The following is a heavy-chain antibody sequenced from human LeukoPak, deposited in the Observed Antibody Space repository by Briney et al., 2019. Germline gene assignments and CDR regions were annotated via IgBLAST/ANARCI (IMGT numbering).Heavy chain of an antibody. D-gene: IGHD3-22*01. CDR2: IHHSDGT. V-gene: IGHV4-38-2*01. CDR1: GFTFSSYA. CDR3: VETPNYYYDSSGYLR. Sequence: GSLRLSCAASGFTFSSYAMSWVRQPPGKGLEWIGSIHHSDGTYHNPSLKSRVTISVDTSKNQFSLKLISVTAADTAVYYCVETPNYYYDSSGYLRWGQGTLVTVSS. J-gene: IGHJ1*01.